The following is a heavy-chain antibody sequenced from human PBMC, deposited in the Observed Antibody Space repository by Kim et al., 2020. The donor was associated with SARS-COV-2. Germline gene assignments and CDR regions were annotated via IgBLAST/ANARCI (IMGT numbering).Heavy chain of an antibody. CDR3: AKDPYYDLWGGYYFDY. Sequence: DTVKGRFTNYTDNSKNTLYMQMNSLRDEDTAVYYCAKDPYYDLWGGYYFDYWGQGTLVTVSS. D-gene: IGHD3-3*01. J-gene: IGHJ4*02. V-gene: IGHV3-23*01.